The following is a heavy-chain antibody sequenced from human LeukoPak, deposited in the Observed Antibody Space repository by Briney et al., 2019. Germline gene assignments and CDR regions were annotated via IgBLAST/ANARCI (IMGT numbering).Heavy chain of an antibody. V-gene: IGHV3-23*01. CDR1: GFTFSSYA. CDR2: ISGGGGST. CDR3: AKRGNYPMYYFDY. Sequence: GGSLRLSCAASGFTFSSYAMSWVRQAPGKGLEWVSAISGGGGSTDYADSVKGRLTISRDNYKNTLYLQMDSLRAEDTAIYYCAKRGNYPMYYFDYWGQGTLVTVSS. J-gene: IGHJ4*02. D-gene: IGHD3-16*02.